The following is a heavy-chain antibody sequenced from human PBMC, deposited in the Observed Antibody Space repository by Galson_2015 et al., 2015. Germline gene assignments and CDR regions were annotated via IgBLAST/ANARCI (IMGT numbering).Heavy chain of an antibody. Sequence: SLRLSCAASEFTFSSYYMSWVRQAPGKGLEWVSSISSTTTYIYCADSVKGRFTISRDNAKNSLYLQMNSLGAEDTAVYYCARQILEYDFWSGYYPTNFDYWGQGTLVTVSS. CDR3: ARQILEYDFWSGYYPTNFDY. V-gene: IGHV3-21*01. J-gene: IGHJ4*02. CDR2: ISSTTTYI. D-gene: IGHD3-3*01. CDR1: EFTFSSYY.